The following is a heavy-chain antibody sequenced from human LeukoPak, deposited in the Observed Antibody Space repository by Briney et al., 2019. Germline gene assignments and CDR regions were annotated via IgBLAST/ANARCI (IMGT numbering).Heavy chain of an antibody. CDR3: ARILVAPNYYGMDV. CDR2: IDWDDDK. Sequence: SGPALVKPTQTLTLTCTFSGFSLSTSGMCVSWIRQPPGKALEWLARIDWDDDKYYSTSLKTRLTISKDTSKNQVVLTMTNMDPVDTATYYCARILVAPNYYGMDVWGQGTTVTVSS. CDR1: GFSLSTSGMC. D-gene: IGHD2-2*01. J-gene: IGHJ6*02. V-gene: IGHV2-70*11.